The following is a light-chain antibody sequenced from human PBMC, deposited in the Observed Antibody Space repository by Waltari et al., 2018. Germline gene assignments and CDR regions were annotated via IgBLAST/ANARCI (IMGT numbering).Light chain of an antibody. J-gene: IGLJ1*01. V-gene: IGLV2-8*01. CDR1: SSDVGGYNY. CDR2: EVS. CDR3: SSYAGSNNRV. Sequence: QSALTQPPSASGSPGQSVTISCTGTSSDVGGYNYVSWYQQHPGKAPKLMIYEVSKRPSGVPDRFSGSKSGNTASLTVSGLQAEDEADYYCSSYAGSNNRVCGTGTKVTVL.